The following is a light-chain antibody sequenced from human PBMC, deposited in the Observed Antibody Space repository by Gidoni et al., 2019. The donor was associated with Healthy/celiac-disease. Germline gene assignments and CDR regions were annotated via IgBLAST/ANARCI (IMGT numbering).Light chain of an antibody. CDR2: AAS. CDR3: QQSYSTLRCT. V-gene: IGKV1-39*01. Sequence: DIPRAESQSALSASVRDSVTITCRASQSISSYLHWYQLKPGKAPKLLIYAASSLQSGVPSRFSGSGSVTDFTLTISSLQPEDFATYYCQQSYSTLRCTFGRXTKVEIK. J-gene: IGKJ4*01. CDR1: QSISSY.